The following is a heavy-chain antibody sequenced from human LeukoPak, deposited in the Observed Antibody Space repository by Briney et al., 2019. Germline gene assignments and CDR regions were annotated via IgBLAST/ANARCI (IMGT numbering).Heavy chain of an antibody. D-gene: IGHD2-15*01. CDR1: GGTFSSYA. V-gene: IGHV1-69*13. J-gene: IGHJ5*02. Sequence: GASVKVSCKASGGTFSSYAISWVRPAPGQGLEWMGGIIPIFGTANYAQKFQGRVTITADESTSTAYMELSSLRSEDTAVYYCARDNSYCSGGSCYSILKWFDPWGQGTLVTVSS. CDR2: IIPIFGTA. CDR3: ARDNSYCSGGSCYSILKWFDP.